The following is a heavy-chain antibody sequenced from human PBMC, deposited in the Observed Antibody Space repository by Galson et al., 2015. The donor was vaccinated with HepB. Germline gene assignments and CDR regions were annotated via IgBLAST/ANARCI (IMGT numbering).Heavy chain of an antibody. V-gene: IGHV1-69*01. CDR1: GGTFSSYA. J-gene: IGHJ4*02. CDR2: IIPIFGTA. Sequence: SCKASGGTFSSYAISWVRQAPGQGLEWMGGIIPIFGTANYAQKFQGRVTITADESTSTAYMELSSLRSEDTAVYYCARDLGMATHPGDYWGQGTLVTVSS. D-gene: IGHD5-24*01. CDR3: ARDLGMATHPGDY.